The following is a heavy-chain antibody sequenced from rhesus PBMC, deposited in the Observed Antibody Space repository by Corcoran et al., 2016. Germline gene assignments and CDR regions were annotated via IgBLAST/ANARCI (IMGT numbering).Heavy chain of an antibody. CDR1: GGSISSSYYY. J-gene: IGHJ6*01. CDR2: ISYNGST. V-gene: IGHV4-122*02. D-gene: IGHD6-43*01. CDR3: ARRRSSYYGLDS. Sequence: QVQLQESGPGLVKPSETLSLTCAVSGGSISSSYYYWSWIHQAPGKGLAWIGYISYNGSTSYNPSLKSRVTISRDTSKNQFSLKLSSVTAADTAVYYCARRRSSYYGLDSWGQGVVVTVSS.